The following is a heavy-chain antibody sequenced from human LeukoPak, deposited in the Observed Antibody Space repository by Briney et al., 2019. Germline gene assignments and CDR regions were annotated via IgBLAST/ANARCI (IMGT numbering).Heavy chain of an antibody. CDR2: IWYDGSNK. V-gene: IGHV3-33*01. CDR3: ARDSSGPMWSDP. D-gene: IGHD3-22*01. CDR1: GFTFSSYG. J-gene: IGHJ5*02. Sequence: GGSLRLSCAASGFTFSSYGMHWVRQAPGKGLEWVAVIWYDGSNKYYADSVKGRFTISRDNSKNTLYLQMNSLRAEDTAVYYCARDSSGPMWSDPWGQGTLVTVSS.